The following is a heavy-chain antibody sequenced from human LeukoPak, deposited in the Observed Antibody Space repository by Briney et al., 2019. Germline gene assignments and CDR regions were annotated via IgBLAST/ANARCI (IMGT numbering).Heavy chain of an antibody. V-gene: IGHV1-18*01. D-gene: IGHD3-10*01. J-gene: IGHJ6*02. CDR1: GYTFTSYG. CDR2: ISAYNGNT. CDR3: ARGVITMVRGGYYYYYGMDV. Sequence: ASVKVSCKASGYTFTSYGISWVRQAPGQGLEWMGWISAYNGNTNYAQKLQGRVTMTTDTSTSTAYMEQRSLRSDDTAVYYCARGVITMVRGGYYYYYGMDVWGQGPTVTVSS.